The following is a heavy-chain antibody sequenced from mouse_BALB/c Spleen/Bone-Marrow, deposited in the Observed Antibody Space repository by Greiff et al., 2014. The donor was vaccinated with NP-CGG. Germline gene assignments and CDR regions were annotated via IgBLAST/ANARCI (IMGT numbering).Heavy chain of an antibody. CDR1: GYTFTSYV. Sequence: EVQLQQSGPELVKPGASVKMSCKAPGYTFTSYVIHWVKQKPGQGLEWIGYINPYNDGTKYNEKFKGKATLTSDKSSSTAYMELSSLTSEDSAVYYCARGGYYGTSLYWYFDVWGAGTTVTVSS. J-gene: IGHJ1*01. V-gene: IGHV1-14*01. D-gene: IGHD1-1*01. CDR3: ARGGYYGTSLYWYFDV. CDR2: INPYNDGT.